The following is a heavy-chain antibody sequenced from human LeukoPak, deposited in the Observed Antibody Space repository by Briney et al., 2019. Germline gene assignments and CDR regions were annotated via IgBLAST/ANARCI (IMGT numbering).Heavy chain of an antibody. CDR1: GFTFSSYA. D-gene: IGHD3-10*01. CDR2: ISGSGGST. J-gene: IGHJ4*02. Sequence: AGGSLRLSCAASGFTFSSYAMSWVRQAPGKGLEWVSAISGSGGSTYYADSVKGRFTISRDNSKNTLYLQMNSLRADDTAVYYCAKDVRYYYGSGTPIGANFDYWGQGTLVTVSS. CDR3: AKDVRYYYGSGTPIGANFDY. V-gene: IGHV3-23*01.